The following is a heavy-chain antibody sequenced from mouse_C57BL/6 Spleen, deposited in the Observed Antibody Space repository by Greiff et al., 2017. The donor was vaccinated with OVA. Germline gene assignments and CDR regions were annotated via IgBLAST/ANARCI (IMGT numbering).Heavy chain of an antibody. V-gene: IGHV1-53*01. Sequence: QVQLKQPGTELVKPGASVKLSCKASGYTFTSYWMHWVKQRPGPGLEWIGNINPSNGGTNYNEKFKSKATLTVDKSSSTAYMTLSSLSSEDSAVYDSANMVRSMDYWGQGTSVTVSA. CDR2: INPSNGGT. CDR3: ANMVRSMDY. CDR1: GYTFTSYW. J-gene: IGHJ4*01. D-gene: IGHD2-2*01.